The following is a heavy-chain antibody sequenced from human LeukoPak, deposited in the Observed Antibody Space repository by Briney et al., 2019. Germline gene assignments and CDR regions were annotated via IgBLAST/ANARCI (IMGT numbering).Heavy chain of an antibody. CDR2: IYTSGST. D-gene: IGHD2-2*01. J-gene: IGHJ4*02. Sequence: PSQTLSLTCTVSGGSISSGSYYWSWIRQPAGKGLEWIGRIYTSGSTNYNPSLKSRVTISVDTSKNQFSLKLSSVTAADTAVYYCARDRPLGLGYCSSTSCYSDYWGQGTLVTVSS. V-gene: IGHV4-61*02. CDR3: ARDRPLGLGYCSSTSCYSDY. CDR1: GGSISSGSYY.